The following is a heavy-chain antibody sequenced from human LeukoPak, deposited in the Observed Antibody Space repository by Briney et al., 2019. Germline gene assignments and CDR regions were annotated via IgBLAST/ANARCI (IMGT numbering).Heavy chain of an antibody. D-gene: IGHD6-19*01. CDR2: INHSGDT. CDR3: ARYYLQWLARSTNWFDP. Sequence: SETLSLTCAVYGGSFNDYYWSWTRHSPEKGLEWIGEINHSGDTNYNPPLRSRVTISVDTSKNQFSLKLSSVTAADTAVYYCARYYLQWLARSTNWFDPWGQGTLVTVSS. CDR1: GGSFNDYY. V-gene: IGHV4-34*10. J-gene: IGHJ5*02.